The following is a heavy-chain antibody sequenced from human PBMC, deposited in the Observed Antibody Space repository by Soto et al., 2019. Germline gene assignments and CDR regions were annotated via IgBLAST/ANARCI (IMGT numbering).Heavy chain of an antibody. Sequence: GASVKVSCKASGYTFTSYGISWVRQAPGQGLEYMGWISAYNGNTNYAQTLQGRVTMTTDTSTSTDYLELRSLRSDDTAVYYCAREGDSSSWYDYYYGMDVWGQGTTVTVSS. V-gene: IGHV1-18*04. D-gene: IGHD6-13*01. CDR3: AREGDSSSWYDYYYGMDV. J-gene: IGHJ6*01. CDR1: GYTFTSYG. CDR2: ISAYNGNT.